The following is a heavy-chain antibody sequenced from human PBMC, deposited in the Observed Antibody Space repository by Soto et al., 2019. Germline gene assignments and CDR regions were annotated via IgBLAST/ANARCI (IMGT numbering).Heavy chain of an antibody. Sequence: QVQLVESGGGVVQPGRSLRLSCAASGFTFSSYGIHWVRQAPGKGLEWVAVISYDGSKKYYADSVKGRFSISRDISKNTLFLQMNSLRAEDTAVYYCPRSSSGREHFDYWGQGPLVTVSS. V-gene: IGHV3-30*03. J-gene: IGHJ4*02. CDR3: PRSSSGREHFDY. CDR2: ISYDGSKK. CDR1: GFTFSSYG. D-gene: IGHD6-6*01.